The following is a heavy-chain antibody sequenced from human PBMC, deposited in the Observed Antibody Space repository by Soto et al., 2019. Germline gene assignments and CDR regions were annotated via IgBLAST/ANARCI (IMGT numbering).Heavy chain of an antibody. CDR2: ISSSGNTV. V-gene: IGHV3-11*01. Sequence: QVQLVESGGGLVRTSGSLKIACVGSGFIFSDYYMTWVRQAPGKGLEWVAYISSSGNTVYYADSVKGRFTISRDNAKNSVYLQMNSLRAEDTARYFCAKMSSENYYDPVFSWGQGTLVTVSS. D-gene: IGHD3-22*01. CDR3: AKMSSENYYDPVFS. J-gene: IGHJ4*02. CDR1: GFIFSDYY.